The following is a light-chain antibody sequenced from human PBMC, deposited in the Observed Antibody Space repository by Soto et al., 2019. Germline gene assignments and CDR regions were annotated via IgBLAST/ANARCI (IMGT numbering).Light chain of an antibody. Sequence: QSALPQVASVSGSPGQSITISCTGTSGDVGGHDYVSWYQQYPGTAPKLLIYNVNYRPSGVSNRFSAAKSGDTASLTIAGLQAEDEANYNRSSETNTNTVVLGGGTTLPV. V-gene: IGLV2-14*03. CDR2: NVN. J-gene: IGLJ2*01. CDR1: SGDVGGHDY. CDR3: SSETNTNTVV.